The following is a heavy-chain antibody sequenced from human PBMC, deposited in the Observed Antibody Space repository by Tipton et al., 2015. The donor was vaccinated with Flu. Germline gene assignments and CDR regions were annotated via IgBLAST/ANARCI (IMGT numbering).Heavy chain of an antibody. CDR1: GGSISSYY. J-gene: IGHJ4*02. CDR2: IYHSGST. V-gene: IGHV4-59*01. CDR3: ARVICSGGSCYWFDY. D-gene: IGHD2-15*01. Sequence: LRLSCTVSGGSISSYYWSWIRQPPGKGLEWIGYIYHSGSTNYNPSLKSRVTISVDTSKNQFSLKLSSVTAADTAVYYCARVICSGGSCYWFDYWGQGTLVTVSS.